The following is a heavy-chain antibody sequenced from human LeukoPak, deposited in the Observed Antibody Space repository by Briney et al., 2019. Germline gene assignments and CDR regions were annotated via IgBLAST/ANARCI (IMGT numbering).Heavy chain of an antibody. CDR3: AADLSPRMFDP. V-gene: IGHV1-58*02. CDR2: IVFGSGDT. J-gene: IGHJ5*02. CDR1: GFTFIKST. D-gene: IGHD2-15*01. Sequence: SGKVSCTGSGFTFIKSTIQGERQDRGERREWIGWIVFGSGDTNYAQRFQERVTITRDMSTSTAYMELSSLRSEDTAVYYCAADLSPRMFDPWGQGTLVTVSS.